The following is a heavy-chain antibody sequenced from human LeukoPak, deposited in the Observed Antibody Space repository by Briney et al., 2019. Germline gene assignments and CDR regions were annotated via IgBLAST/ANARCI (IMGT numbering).Heavy chain of an antibody. Sequence: GSLRLSCAASGFTFSSYAMSWVHQAPGKGLEWVSAISGSGGSTYYADSVKGRFTISRDNSKNTLYLQMNSLRAEDTAVYYCAKGRRYCSSTSCFTFDYWGQGTLVTVSS. CDR1: GFTFSSYA. V-gene: IGHV3-23*01. D-gene: IGHD2-2*02. J-gene: IGHJ4*02. CDR2: ISGSGGST. CDR3: AKGRRYCSSTSCFTFDY.